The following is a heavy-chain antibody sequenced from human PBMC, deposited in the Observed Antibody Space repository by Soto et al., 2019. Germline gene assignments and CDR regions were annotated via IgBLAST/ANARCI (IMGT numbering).Heavy chain of an antibody. D-gene: IGHD3-3*01. CDR3: AKDRASWSGYCDAFDI. CDR1: GGTFSSYA. V-gene: IGHV1-69*01. J-gene: IGHJ3*02. CDR2: IIPICGTA. Sequence: QVQLVQSGAEVKKPGSSVKVSCKASGGTFSSYAISWVRQAPGQGLEWMGGIIPICGTANYAQKFQGRVTITGDEATSTAYMELSSLRSDDTAVYYCAKDRASWSGYCDAFDICGQGTRVTVSS.